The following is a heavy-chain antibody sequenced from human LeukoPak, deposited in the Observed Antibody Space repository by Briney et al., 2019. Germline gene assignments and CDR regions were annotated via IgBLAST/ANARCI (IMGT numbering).Heavy chain of an antibody. CDR3: ASAPGDRVDY. CDR2: IYYSGCT. J-gene: IGHJ4*02. D-gene: IGHD7-27*01. V-gene: IGHV4-39*01. Sequence: SETLSLTCTVSGGSISSSSYYWGWIRQPPGKGLEWIGSIYYSGCTYYNPSLKSRVTISVETSKNQFSLKLSSVTAADTAVYYCASAPGDRVDYWGQGTLVTVSS. CDR1: GGSISSSSYY.